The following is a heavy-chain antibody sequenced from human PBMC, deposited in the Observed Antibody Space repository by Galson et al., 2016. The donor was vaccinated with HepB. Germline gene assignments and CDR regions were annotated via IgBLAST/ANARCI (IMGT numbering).Heavy chain of an antibody. CDR3: ARDAPGSSYFDY. CDR1: GDSVSSDVGV. Sequence: CAISGDSVSSDVGVWNWIRQSPSRGLEWLGRTYYRSHWYYDYAVAVKTRLVISPDTSRNQFSLQLSSVTPDDTAVYWCARDAPGSSYFDYWSQGTLVTVSS. V-gene: IGHV6-1*01. J-gene: IGHJ4*02. CDR2: TYYRSHWYY. D-gene: IGHD1-14*01.